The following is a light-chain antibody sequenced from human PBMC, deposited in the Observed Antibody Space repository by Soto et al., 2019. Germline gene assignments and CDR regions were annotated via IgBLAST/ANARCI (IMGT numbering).Light chain of an antibody. J-gene: IGKJ1*01. CDR1: QSVSNTH. CDR2: DAS. V-gene: IGKV3-20*01. Sequence: EIVLTQSPGVLSLSPGESATLSCRASQSVSNTHVAWYQQRPGQAPRLLIYDASRRDIGVPDRFSGSGSGTDFTLTIRGLEPEDFAVYFCHQYGASPQTFGQGTKVDIK. CDR3: HQYGASPQT.